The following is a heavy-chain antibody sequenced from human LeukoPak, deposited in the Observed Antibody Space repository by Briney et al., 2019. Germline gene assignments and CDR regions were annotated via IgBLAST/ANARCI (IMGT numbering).Heavy chain of an antibody. CDR2: IIPIFGTA. Sequence: GASVKVSCKASGYMFANYGISWVRQAPGQGLEWMGGIIPIFGTANYAQKFQGRVTITTDESTSTAYMELSSLRSEDTAVYYCAREGDWFDPWGQGTLVTVSS. CDR3: AREGDWFDP. D-gene: IGHD3-16*01. CDR1: GYMFANYG. J-gene: IGHJ5*02. V-gene: IGHV1-69*05.